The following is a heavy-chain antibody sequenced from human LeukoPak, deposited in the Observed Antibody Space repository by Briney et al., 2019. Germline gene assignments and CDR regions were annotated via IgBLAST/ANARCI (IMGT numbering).Heavy chain of an antibody. J-gene: IGHJ5*02. V-gene: IGHV3-64*01. Sequence: GGSLRLSCAASGFTFSSYAMHWVRQAPGKGLEYVSAISSNGGSTYYANSVKGRFTISRDNSKNTLYLQMGGLRAEDMAVYYCARVNYDSSWNWFDPWGQGTLVTVSS. CDR1: GFTFSSYA. D-gene: IGHD3-22*01. CDR3: ARVNYDSSWNWFDP. CDR2: ISSNGGST.